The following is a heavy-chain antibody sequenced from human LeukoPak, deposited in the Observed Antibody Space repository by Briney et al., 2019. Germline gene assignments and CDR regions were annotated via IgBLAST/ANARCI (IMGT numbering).Heavy chain of an antibody. CDR3: GKDPNGDYVGAFDF. CDR1: GFTFSDYA. D-gene: IGHD4-17*01. J-gene: IGHJ3*01. Sequence: GGSLRLSCAASGFTFSDYALIWVRQAPGKGLEWISAIRGTGGTTYYADSVKGRCTISRDNSRNTVYQQMNSLRAEDTALYFCGKDPNGDYVGAFDFWGPGTMVTVSS. V-gene: IGHV3-23*01. CDR2: IRGTGGTT.